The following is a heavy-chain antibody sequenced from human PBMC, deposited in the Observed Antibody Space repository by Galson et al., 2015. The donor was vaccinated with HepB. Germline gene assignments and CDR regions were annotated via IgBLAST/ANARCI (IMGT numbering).Heavy chain of an antibody. CDR3: ARDNLGHAYDFWSGVVPAEAYGMDV. CDR1: GYTFTGYY. Sequence: SVKVSCKASGYTFTGYYMHWVRQAPGQGLEWMGRINPNSGGTNYAQKFQGRVTMTRDTSISTAYMELSSLRSEDTAVYYCARDNLGHAYDFWSGVVPAEAYGMDVWGQGTTVTVSS. D-gene: IGHD3-3*01. J-gene: IGHJ6*02. V-gene: IGHV1-2*06. CDR2: INPNSGGT.